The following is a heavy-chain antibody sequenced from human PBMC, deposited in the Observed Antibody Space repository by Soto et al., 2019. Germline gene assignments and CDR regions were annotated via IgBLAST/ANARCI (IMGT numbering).Heavy chain of an antibody. V-gene: IGHV3-30*18. Sequence: GGSLRLSCAASGFTFSSYGMHWVRQAPGKGLEWVAVISYDGSNKYYADSVKGRFTISRDNSKNTLYLQMNSLRAEDTTVYYCAKALYDILTGLLFPFDPWGQGTLVTVSS. CDR3: AKALYDILTGLLFPFDP. CDR1: GFTFSSYG. D-gene: IGHD3-9*01. CDR2: ISYDGSNK. J-gene: IGHJ5*02.